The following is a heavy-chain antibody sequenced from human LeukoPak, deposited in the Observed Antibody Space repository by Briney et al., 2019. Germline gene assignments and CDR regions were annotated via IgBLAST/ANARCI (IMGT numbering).Heavy chain of an antibody. CDR3: ARDLPGAVAGTDAFDI. CDR1: GFTFSSYW. D-gene: IGHD6-19*01. J-gene: IGHJ3*02. Sequence: GGSLRLSCAASGFTFSSYWMSWVRQAPGKGLEWVANIKQDGSEKYYVDSVKGRFTISRDNAKNSLYLQMNSLRAEDTAVYYCARDLPGAVAGTDAFDIWGQGTMVTVSS. V-gene: IGHV3-7*01. CDR2: IKQDGSEK.